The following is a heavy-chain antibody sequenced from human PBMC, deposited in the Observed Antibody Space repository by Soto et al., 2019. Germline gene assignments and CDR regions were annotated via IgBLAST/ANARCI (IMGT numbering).Heavy chain of an antibody. Sequence: GGSLRLSCAASGFPFRTFTMNWVRQAPGKGLEWVSGIIGGDGDKFYSDSVKGRFTISRDNSKDMLFLQMSSLRVDDTAVYYRAKDRDPDGIWTFDSWGQGTLVTVSS. V-gene: IGHV3-23*01. J-gene: IGHJ5*01. D-gene: IGHD3-9*01. CDR3: AKDRDPDGIWTFDS. CDR1: GFPFRTFT. CDR2: IIGGDGDK.